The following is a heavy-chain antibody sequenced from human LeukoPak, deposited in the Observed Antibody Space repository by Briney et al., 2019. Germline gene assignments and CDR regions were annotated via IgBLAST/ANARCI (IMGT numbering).Heavy chain of an antibody. V-gene: IGHV4-61*01. CDR1: GGSVSSGSYY. CDR2: IDYSGST. Sequence: SETLSLTCTVSGGSVSSGSYYWSWIRQPPGKGLEWIGYIDYSGSTNYNPSLKSRVTISVDTSKNQFFLKLSSVTAADTAVYYCARQGNYYYYDMDVWGQGTTVTVSS. J-gene: IGHJ6*02. CDR3: ARQGNYYYYDMDV.